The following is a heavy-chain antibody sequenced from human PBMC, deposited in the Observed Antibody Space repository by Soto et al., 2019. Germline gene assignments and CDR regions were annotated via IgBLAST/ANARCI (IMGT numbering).Heavy chain of an antibody. CDR3: ASVAREWSFGGY. CDR1: GGTFSSYA. D-gene: IGHD3-16*01. V-gene: IGHV1-69*06. CDR2: IIPIFGTA. J-gene: IGHJ4*02. Sequence: GASVKVSCKASGGTFSSYAISWVRQAPGQGLEWMGGIIPIFGTATYAQKFQGRVTITADKSTSTAYMELSSRRSEDTAVYYCASVAREWSFGGYWGQGTLVTVSS.